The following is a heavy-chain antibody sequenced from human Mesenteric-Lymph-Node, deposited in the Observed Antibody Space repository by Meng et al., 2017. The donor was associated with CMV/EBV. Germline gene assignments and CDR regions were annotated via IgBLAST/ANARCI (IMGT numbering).Heavy chain of an antibody. D-gene: IGHD7-27*01. V-gene: IGHV3-23*01. J-gene: IGHJ5*02. CDR3: AQITGVWFDP. CDR2: ISGRGGGGGT. CDR1: GFTFSNYA. Sequence: GGSLRLSCAASGFTFSNYAMSWVRQTPGNGLEWVSAISGRGGGGGTYYADSVKSRCTIYRDDYENTVYLEMHSLRAEDTAVYYCAQITGVWFDPWGQGTLVTVSS.